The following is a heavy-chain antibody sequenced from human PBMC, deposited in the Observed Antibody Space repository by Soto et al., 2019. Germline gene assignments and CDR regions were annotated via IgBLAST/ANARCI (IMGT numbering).Heavy chain of an antibody. D-gene: IGHD2-2*01. CDR3: ARYHPYRTCSYYFDQ. V-gene: IGHV1-18*01. J-gene: IGHJ4*02. Sequence: QVHLVQSGAEVKKPGASLKVSCKTSGYNFTTYGVSRVRQAPGQGLEWMGWISGHNGHANYAQTFQGRVTMTTDTSTTTAYMALRSVSSDDTAVYYCARYHPYRTCSYYFDQWGQGTLAIVTS. CDR1: GYNFTTYG. CDR2: ISGHNGHA.